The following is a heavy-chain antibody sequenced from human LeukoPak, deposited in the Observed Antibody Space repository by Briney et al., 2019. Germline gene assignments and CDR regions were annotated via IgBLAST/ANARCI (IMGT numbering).Heavy chain of an antibody. CDR3: ARETDDFWSGYPHAFDI. CDR2: IYYSGST. CDR1: GGSISSYY. Sequence: SETLSLTCTVSGGSISSYYWSWIRPPPGKGLEWIGYIYYSGSTNYNPSLKSRVTISVDTSKNQFSLKLSSVTAADTAVYYCARETDDFWSGYPHAFDIWGQGTMVTVSS. V-gene: IGHV4-59*01. D-gene: IGHD3-3*01. J-gene: IGHJ3*02.